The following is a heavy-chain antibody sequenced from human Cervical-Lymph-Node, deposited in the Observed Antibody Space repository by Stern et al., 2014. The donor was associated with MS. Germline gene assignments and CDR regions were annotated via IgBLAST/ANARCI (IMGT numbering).Heavy chain of an antibody. V-gene: IGHV4-61*02. J-gene: IGHJ4*02. D-gene: IGHD5-18*01. Sequence: DQLVESGPGLVKPSQTLSLTCRVSAGSISSGSYYWNWIRQPAGKGLEWIGRIYSSGSINYNPSLKSRVTISGDTSKNQFLPQRRSVTAADTAVYYCARELGGYTYGDTDFFDFWGQGTLVTVSS. CDR2: IYSSGSI. CDR3: ARELGGYTYGDTDFFDF. CDR1: AGSISSGSYY.